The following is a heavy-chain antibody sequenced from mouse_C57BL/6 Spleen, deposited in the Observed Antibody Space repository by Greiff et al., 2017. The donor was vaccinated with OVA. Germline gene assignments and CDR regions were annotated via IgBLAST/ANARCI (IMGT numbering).Heavy chain of an antibody. CDR2: IYPRDGST. D-gene: IGHD1-1*01. Sequence: VQLQASGPELVKPGASVKLSCKASGYTFTSYDINWVKQRPGQGLEWIGWIYPRDGSTKYNEKFKGKATLTVDTSSSTAYMELHSLTSEDSAVYFCARRDYYGSSLPWFAYWGQGTLVTVSA. CDR3: ARRDYYGSSLPWFAY. V-gene: IGHV1-85*01. J-gene: IGHJ3*01. CDR1: GYTFTSYD.